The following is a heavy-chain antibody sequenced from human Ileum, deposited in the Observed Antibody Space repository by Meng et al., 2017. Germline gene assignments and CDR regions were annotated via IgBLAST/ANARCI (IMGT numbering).Heavy chain of an antibody. CDR3: VRNDYCSGGTCYPHFDY. J-gene: IGHJ4*02. CDR2: IYPGGSI. CDR1: GGSINSYVW. D-gene: IGHD2-15*01. V-gene: IGHV4-4*02. Sequence: ARLKEAGPGLVKPSGTLSLPCAVSGGSINSYVWWSWVRQAPGKGLEWIGEIYPGGSINYNPSLKSRVTISADTSKNQFSLSLDSVTAADTAVYYCVRNDYCSGGTCYPHFDYWGQGTLVTVSS.